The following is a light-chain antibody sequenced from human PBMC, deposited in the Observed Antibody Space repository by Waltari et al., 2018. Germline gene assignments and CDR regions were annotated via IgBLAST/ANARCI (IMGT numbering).Light chain of an antibody. V-gene: IGKV3-20*01. CDR3: QQFGSSSFS. CDR1: ERVDSRY. J-gene: IGKJ2*03. Sequence: EIVLTQSPGTLSLSPGERAALSCRASERVDSRYLAWYQQKPGQAPSLLIYSTSSRATGIPDRFSGSGSGTDFTLTITKLEPEDFAVYYCQQFGSSSFSCGQGTKLEIK. CDR2: STS.